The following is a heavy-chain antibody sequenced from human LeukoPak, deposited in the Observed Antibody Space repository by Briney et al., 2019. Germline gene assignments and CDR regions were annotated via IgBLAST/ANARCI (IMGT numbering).Heavy chain of an antibody. CDR3: ARSLVVSHFDY. V-gene: IGHV1-2*02. D-gene: IGHD6-6*01. J-gene: IGHJ4*02. CDR1: GYTFNGYY. Sequence: VASVKVSCKASGYTFNGYYMHWVRQAPGQGLEWMGWINPNSGGTNYAQKFQGRVTMTRDTSISTAYMELSRLRSDDTAVYYCARSLVVSHFDYWGQGTLVTVSS. CDR2: INPNSGGT.